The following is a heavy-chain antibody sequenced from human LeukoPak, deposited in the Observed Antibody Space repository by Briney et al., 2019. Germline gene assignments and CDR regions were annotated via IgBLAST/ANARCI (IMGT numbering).Heavy chain of an antibody. Sequence: PSETLSLTCTVSGGSISSYYWSWIRQPPGKGLEWIGYIYYSGSTNYNPSLKSRVTISVDTSKNQFSLKLSSVTAADTAVYYCARAQRLVISFDYWGQGTLVTVSS. J-gene: IGHJ4*02. D-gene: IGHD3-9*01. CDR1: GGSISSYY. CDR3: ARAQRLVISFDY. CDR2: IYYSGST. V-gene: IGHV4-59*01.